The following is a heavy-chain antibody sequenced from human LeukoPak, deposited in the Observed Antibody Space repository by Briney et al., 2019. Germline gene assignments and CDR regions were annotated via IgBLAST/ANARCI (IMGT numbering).Heavy chain of an antibody. CDR3: AKDFAFAPPYYYYYMDV. CDR1: GFTFSSYG. CDR2: ISGSGGST. Sequence: GGSLRLSCAASGFTFSSYGMSWVRQAPGKGLEWVSAISGSGGSTYYADSVKGRFTISRDNSKNTLYLQMNSLRAEDTAVYYCAKDFAFAPPYYYYYMDVWGKGTTVTISS. J-gene: IGHJ6*03. D-gene: IGHD3-10*01. V-gene: IGHV3-23*01.